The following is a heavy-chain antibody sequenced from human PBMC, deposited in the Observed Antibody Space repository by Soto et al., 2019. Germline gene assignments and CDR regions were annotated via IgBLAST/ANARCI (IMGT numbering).Heavy chain of an antibody. CDR3: VKDALTTVAYYFDY. Sequence: PGGSLRLFCEASGFRFDDYGMHWVRQAPGKGLEWIAGISRDSRSISYGASMKGRFTISRDNAKNSLYLQLNSLRADDTAFYYCVKDALTTVAYYFDYWGQGALVTVSS. V-gene: IGHV3-9*01. J-gene: IGHJ4*02. CDR1: GFRFDDYG. CDR2: ISRDSRSI. D-gene: IGHD4-17*01.